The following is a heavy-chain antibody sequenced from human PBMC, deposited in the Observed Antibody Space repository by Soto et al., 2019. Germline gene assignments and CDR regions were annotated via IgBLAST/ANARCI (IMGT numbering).Heavy chain of an antibody. CDR3: ARQDIVVVPAARWVWFDP. Sequence: QVQLQESGPGLVKPSETLSLTCTVSGGSISSYYWSWIRQPPGKGLGWIGYIYYSGSTNYNPSLKSRVTISVDTSKNQFSLKLSSVTATDTAVYYCARQDIVVVPAARWVWFDPWGQGTLVTVSS. V-gene: IGHV4-59*08. J-gene: IGHJ5*02. D-gene: IGHD2-2*01. CDR1: GGSISSYY. CDR2: IYYSGST.